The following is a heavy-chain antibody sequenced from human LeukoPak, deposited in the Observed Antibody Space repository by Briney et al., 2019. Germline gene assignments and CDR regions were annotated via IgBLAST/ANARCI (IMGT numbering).Heavy chain of an antibody. CDR1: GYTFTNYY. CDR3: AKGGGPPNGGDSGWGSFDY. CDR2: ITPSGTST. V-gene: IGHV1-46*01. D-gene: IGHD2-21*02. Sequence: ASVKVSCKASGYTFTNYYMHWVRQAPGQGLEWMGLITPSGTSTNSAQKFEGRVTMTKDTSTTTVYMQLTGLKSEDTAVYYCAKGGGPPNGGDSGWGSFDYWGQGTLITVSS. J-gene: IGHJ4*02.